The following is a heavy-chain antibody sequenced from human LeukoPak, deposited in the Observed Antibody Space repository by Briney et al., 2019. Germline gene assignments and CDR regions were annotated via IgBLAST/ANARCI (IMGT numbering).Heavy chain of an antibody. CDR3: ARFVVLLWFGESTTRGLDY. Sequence: GTSVKVPCKASGYTFTSYGISWVRQAPGQGLEWMGWISAYNGNTNYAQKLQGRVTMTTDTSTSTAYMELRSLRSDDTAVYYCARFVVLLWFGESTTRGLDYWGQGTLVTVSS. V-gene: IGHV1-18*01. D-gene: IGHD3-10*01. CDR1: GYTFTSYG. J-gene: IGHJ4*02. CDR2: ISAYNGNT.